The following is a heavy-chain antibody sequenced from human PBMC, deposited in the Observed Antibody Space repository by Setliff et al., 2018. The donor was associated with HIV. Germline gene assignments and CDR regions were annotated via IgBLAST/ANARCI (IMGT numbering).Heavy chain of an antibody. J-gene: IGHJ5*01. D-gene: IGHD1-1*01. CDR1: GGSISSYY. CDR2: IYYSGST. V-gene: IGHV4-59*12. CDR3: ATDTSISWFYH. Sequence: SETLSLTCTVSGGSISSYYWSWIRQPPGKGLEWIGYIYYSGSTNYNPSLKSRITISVDTSNNQFSLRMNSVTAADTAVYYCATDTSISWFYHWGQGTLVTVSS.